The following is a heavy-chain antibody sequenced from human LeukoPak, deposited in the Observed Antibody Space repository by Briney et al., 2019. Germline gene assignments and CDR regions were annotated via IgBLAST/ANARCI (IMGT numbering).Heavy chain of an antibody. CDR1: GYSFPSYW. CDR2: IYLGDSDT. V-gene: IGHV5-51*01. D-gene: IGHD3-22*01. Sequence: GASLKISCQGSGYSFPSYWIGWVRQMPGKGLECMGVIYLGDSDTRYSPSFQGQVTISADKSISTAYLQWSSLKASDTAMYYCARHLRLLVVNEVDAFDIWGQGTMVTVSS. CDR3: ARHLRLLVVNEVDAFDI. J-gene: IGHJ3*02.